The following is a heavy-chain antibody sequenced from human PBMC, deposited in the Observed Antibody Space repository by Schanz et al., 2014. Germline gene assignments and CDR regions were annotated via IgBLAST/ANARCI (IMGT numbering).Heavy chain of an antibody. CDR3: ARDCARYGYNLAFDV. J-gene: IGHJ3*01. V-gene: IGHV3-53*01. Sequence: EVQLVESGGGLIQPGGSLRLSCAVSGFTVNTNYMSWVRQAPGKGLEWISSMYINSGSTQYADSVKGRFIISRDSSKNTPFLQTNSLRAEDTAVDFCARDCARYGYNLAFDVWGQGTLVTVSS. CDR1: GFTVNTNY. CDR2: MYINSGST. D-gene: IGHD5-12*01.